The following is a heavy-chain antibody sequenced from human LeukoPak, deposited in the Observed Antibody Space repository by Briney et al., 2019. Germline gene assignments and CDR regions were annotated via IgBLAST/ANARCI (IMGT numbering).Heavy chain of an antibody. D-gene: IGHD3-22*01. J-gene: IGHJ6*02. CDR2: INPNSGGT. V-gene: IGHV1-2*02. CDR3: AKPYYYDSSGYYYYYYYGMDV. Sequence: GASVKVSCKASGYTFTSYYMHWVRQAPGQGLEWMGWINPNSGGTNYAQKFQGRVTMTRDTSISTAYMELSRLRSDDTAVYYCAKPYYYDSSGYYYYYYYGMDVWGQGTTVTVSS. CDR1: GYTFTSYY.